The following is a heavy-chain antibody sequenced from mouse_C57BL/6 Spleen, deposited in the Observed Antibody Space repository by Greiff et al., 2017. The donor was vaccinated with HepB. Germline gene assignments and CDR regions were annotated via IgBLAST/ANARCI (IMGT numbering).Heavy chain of an antibody. D-gene: IGHD1-1*01. CDR1: GYTFTSYW. J-gene: IGHJ2*01. Sequence: QVQLQQPGAELVKPGASVKLSCKASGYTFTSYWMHWVKQRPGQGLEWIGMIHPNSGSTNYNEKFESKATLTVDKSSSTAYMQLSSLTSEDSAVYYCARWGYYGSRTLYFDYWGQGTTLTVSS. V-gene: IGHV1-64*01. CDR2: IHPNSGST. CDR3: ARWGYYGSRTLYFDY.